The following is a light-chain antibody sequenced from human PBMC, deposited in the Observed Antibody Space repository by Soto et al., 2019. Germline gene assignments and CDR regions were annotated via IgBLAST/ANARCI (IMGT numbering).Light chain of an antibody. CDR2: DAS. CDR1: QSVSNY. CDR3: QQRSNWPLLT. J-gene: IGKJ4*01. V-gene: IGKV3-11*01. Sequence: EIVLTQSPATLSLSPGERATLSCRASQSVSNYLAWYQQKPGQAPRLLIYDASNRATGIPARFSGSGSGTDFTLTISSLEPEDFAVYYCQQRSNWPLLTFGGGTKVELK.